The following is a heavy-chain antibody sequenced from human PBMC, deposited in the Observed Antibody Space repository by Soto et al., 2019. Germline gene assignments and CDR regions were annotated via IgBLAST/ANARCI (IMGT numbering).Heavy chain of an antibody. V-gene: IGHV1-69*08. CDR2: FIPILDTT. Sequence: QVLVVQSGAEVKKPGSSVRVSCKASGGPFSSHTITWVRQAPGQGLEWMGRFIPILDTTNHAQRFQGRVTLTADTSTSTAYMDWMGLSSQDTAIYYCILRDLAKDFDFGGQGTQVTVSS. J-gene: IGHJ4*02. D-gene: IGHD3-10*01. CDR1: GGPFSSHT. CDR3: ILRDLAKDFDF.